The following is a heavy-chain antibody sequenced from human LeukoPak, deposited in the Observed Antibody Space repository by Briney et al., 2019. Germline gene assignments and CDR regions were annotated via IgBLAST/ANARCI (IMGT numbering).Heavy chain of an antibody. Sequence: ASVKVSCKASGGTFSSYAISWVRQASGQGLEWMGRIIPILGIANYAQKFQGRVTMTTDSSTSTAYLELSSLRSEDTAVYYCAREASSWYNWFDPWGQGTLVTVSS. CDR1: GGTFSSYA. D-gene: IGHD6-13*01. CDR2: IIPILGIA. CDR3: AREASSWYNWFDP. J-gene: IGHJ5*02. V-gene: IGHV1-69*04.